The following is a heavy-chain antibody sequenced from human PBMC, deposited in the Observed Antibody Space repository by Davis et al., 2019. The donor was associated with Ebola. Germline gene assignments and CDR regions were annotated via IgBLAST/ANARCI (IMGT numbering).Heavy chain of an antibody. V-gene: IGHV5-51*01. J-gene: IGHJ4*02. CDR2: IYPGDSDI. CDR3: ARLPDRSGYQYYFDS. Sequence: GGSLRLSCKGSGYSLTSYWNGRVRQMPGKGLEWLGIIYPGDSDIRYRPSFQGQVTISADKYMSTTYLQWSSLKASDSAVYFCARLPDRSGYQYYFDSWGQGTLVTVSS. D-gene: IGHD3-22*01. CDR1: GYSLTSYW.